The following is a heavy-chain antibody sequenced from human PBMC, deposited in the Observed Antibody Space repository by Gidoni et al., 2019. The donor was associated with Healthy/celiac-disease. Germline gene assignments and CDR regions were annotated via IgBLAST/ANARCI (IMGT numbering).Heavy chain of an antibody. CDR3: ARGRKVVVPAAASQAYYYGMDV. J-gene: IGHJ6*02. D-gene: IGHD2-2*01. CDR1: GYTFTSDD. Sequence: QVQLVQSGAEVKKPGAAVKVSCKASGYTFTSDDINWVRQATGQGLEWKGWLNPNSGNTGYAQKFQGRVTMTRNTSISTAYMELSSLRSEDTAVYYCARGRKVVVPAAASQAYYYGMDVWGQGTTVTVSS. CDR2: LNPNSGNT. V-gene: IGHV1-8*01.